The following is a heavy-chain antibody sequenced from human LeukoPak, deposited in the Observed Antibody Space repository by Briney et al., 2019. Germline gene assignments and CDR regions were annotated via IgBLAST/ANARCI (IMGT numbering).Heavy chain of an antibody. CDR3: ARDPHYYDSSGNYYYYGMDV. J-gene: IGHJ6*02. CDR2: INPNSGGT. D-gene: IGHD3-22*01. V-gene: IGHV1-2*02. CDR1: GYTFTGYY. Sequence: ASVKVSCKASGYTFTGYYMHWVRQAPGQGLEWMGWINPNSGGTNYAQKFQGRVTTTRDTSISTAYMELSRLRSDDTAVYYCARDPHYYDSSGNYYYYGMDVWGQGTTVTVSS.